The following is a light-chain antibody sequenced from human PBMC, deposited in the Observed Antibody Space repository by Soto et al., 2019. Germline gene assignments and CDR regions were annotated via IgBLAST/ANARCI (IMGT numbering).Light chain of an antibody. CDR2: GAS. CDR3: QQYGSSIT. J-gene: IGKJ5*01. Sequence: EIVLTQSPGTLSLSPGERATLSCRASQSVSSSYLAWYQQKPGQAPRLLIYGASSRATGIPDRFSGSGSGTDFTLTISRLEPEDFAVYYCQQYGSSITFGQWTRLESK. V-gene: IGKV3-20*01. CDR1: QSVSSSY.